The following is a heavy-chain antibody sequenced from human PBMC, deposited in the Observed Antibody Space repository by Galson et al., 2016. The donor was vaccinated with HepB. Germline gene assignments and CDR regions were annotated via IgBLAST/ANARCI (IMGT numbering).Heavy chain of an antibody. J-gene: IGHJ5*02. V-gene: IGHV3-23*01. CDR2: ISDSGDRT. CDR3: AKLSVGTLFDP. Sequence: SLRLSCAASGFTFSGFAMTWVRQAPGKGLEWVSSISDSGDRTYYADSVKGRFTISRDNSKNTLYLQMNSLRAEDTAVYYCAKLSVGTLFDPWGQGTLVTAS. CDR1: GFTFSGFA. D-gene: IGHD4-23*01.